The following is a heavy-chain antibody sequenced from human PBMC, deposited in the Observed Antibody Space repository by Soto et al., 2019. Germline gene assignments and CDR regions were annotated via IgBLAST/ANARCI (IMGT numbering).Heavy chain of an antibody. CDR3: ESKLGHYYYGLDV. J-gene: IGHJ6*02. V-gene: IGHV4-4*02. CDR1: GDSITNNHW. Sequence: QMQLRESGPGLVKPSGTLSLTCTVYGDSITNNHWWSWVRQPPGTGPELIGETYHTWIANYNPSLERRVAFSVDKSKNQYSLSLTSVTAADTAVYYGESKLGHYYYGLDVWGQGTTVTVSS. CDR2: TYHTWIA. D-gene: IGHD3-16*01.